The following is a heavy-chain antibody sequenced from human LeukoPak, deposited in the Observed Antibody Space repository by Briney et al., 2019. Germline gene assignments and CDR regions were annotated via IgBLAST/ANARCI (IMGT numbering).Heavy chain of an antibody. V-gene: IGHV4-59*01. D-gene: IGHD1-7*01. Sequence: SETLSLTCNVSGGSISDNSWTWIRQPPGKGLEWIGNIYYSGSTKYNPSLKSRVTTSVDTSKNQFSLRLSSVTAADTAVYYCARQDRRRLTGTNLRAFDIWGQGTMVTVSS. J-gene: IGHJ3*02. CDR3: ARQDRRRLTGTNLRAFDI. CDR1: GGSISDNS. CDR2: IYYSGST.